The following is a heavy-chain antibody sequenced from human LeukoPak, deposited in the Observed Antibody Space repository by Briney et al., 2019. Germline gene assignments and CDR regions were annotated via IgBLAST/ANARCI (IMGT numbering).Heavy chain of an antibody. CDR1: GFTFSSYA. V-gene: IGHV3-30-3*01. CDR3: AREADSSSWPYYYGMDV. CDR2: ISYDRSNK. D-gene: IGHD6-13*01. Sequence: PGRSLRLSCAASGFTFSSYAMHWVRQAPGKGLEWVAVISYDRSNKYYADSVKGRFTISRDNSKNTLYLQMNSLRAEDTAVYYCAREADSSSWPYYYGMDVWGQGTTVTVSS. J-gene: IGHJ6*02.